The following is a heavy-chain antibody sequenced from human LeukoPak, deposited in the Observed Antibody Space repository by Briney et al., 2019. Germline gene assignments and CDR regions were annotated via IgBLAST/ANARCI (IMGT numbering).Heavy chain of an antibody. Sequence: GASVKVSCKASRCTFTNYYMHWVRQAPGQGLEWLGIINPSGGSTSYAQRFQGRVTMTRDTSTSTVYMELSSLRSEDTAVYYCARVVPYYCSGGSCSFYGMDVWGQGTTVTVSS. CDR1: RCTFTNYY. V-gene: IGHV1-46*01. D-gene: IGHD2-15*01. CDR3: ARVVPYYCSGGSCSFYGMDV. CDR2: INPSGGST. J-gene: IGHJ6*02.